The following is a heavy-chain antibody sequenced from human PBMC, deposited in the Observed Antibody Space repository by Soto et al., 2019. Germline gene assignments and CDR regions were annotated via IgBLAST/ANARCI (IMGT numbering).Heavy chain of an antibody. CDR1: GGSFSGYY. D-gene: IGHD5-18*01. CDR3: ARGQEYSYGYVYFYYYGMDV. Sequence: QVQLQQWGAGLLKPSETLSLTCAVYGGSFSGYYWSWIRQPPGKGLEWIGEINHSGSTNYNPSLKSRVTISVETSKNQFSLKLSSVTAADTAVYYCARGQEYSYGYVYFYYYGMDVWGQGTTVTVSS. J-gene: IGHJ6*02. CDR2: INHSGST. V-gene: IGHV4-34*01.